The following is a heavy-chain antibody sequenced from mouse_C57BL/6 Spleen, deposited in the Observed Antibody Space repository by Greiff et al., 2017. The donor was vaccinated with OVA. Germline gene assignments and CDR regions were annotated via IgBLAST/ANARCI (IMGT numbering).Heavy chain of an antibody. CDR1: GYTFTDYY. CDR3: APYDLYAMDD. D-gene: IGHD2-3*01. J-gene: IGHJ4*01. Sequence: VQLQQSGPELVKPGASVTISCKASGYTFTDYYMNWVKQSPGKGLEWIGDINPDNGATSYTPKFKGKATLTVDKSSSTAYMELRSLTAEDSAVYYCAPYDLYAMDDWGKGTTVTVSS. CDR2: INPDNGAT. V-gene: IGHV1-26*01.